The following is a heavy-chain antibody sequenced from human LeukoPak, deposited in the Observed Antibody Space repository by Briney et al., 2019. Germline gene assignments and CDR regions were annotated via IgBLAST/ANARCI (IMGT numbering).Heavy chain of an antibody. CDR2: ISYDGSNK. V-gene: IGHV3-30-3*01. J-gene: IGHJ5*02. CDR1: GFTFSSYA. D-gene: IGHD6-13*01. Sequence: GGSLRLSCAASGFTFSSYAMHWVRQAPGKGLEWVAVISYDGSNKYYADSVKGRFTISRDNAKNSLYLQMNSLRAEDTAVYYCASAIAAAGANWFDPWGQGTLVTVSS. CDR3: ASAIAAAGANWFDP.